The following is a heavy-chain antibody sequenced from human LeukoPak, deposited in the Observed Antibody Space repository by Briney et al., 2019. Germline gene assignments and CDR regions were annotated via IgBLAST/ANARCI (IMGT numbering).Heavy chain of an antibody. CDR3: ARACGIQFTYYFDY. Sequence: PSETLSLTCTVSGGSISSYYWSWIRQPPGKGLEWIGYIYYSGSTNYNPSLKSRVTISVDTSKNQFSLKLSSVTAADTAVYYCARACGIQFTYYFDYWGQGTLVTVSS. J-gene: IGHJ4*02. CDR2: IYYSGST. CDR1: GGSISSYY. V-gene: IGHV4-59*01. D-gene: IGHD1-26*01.